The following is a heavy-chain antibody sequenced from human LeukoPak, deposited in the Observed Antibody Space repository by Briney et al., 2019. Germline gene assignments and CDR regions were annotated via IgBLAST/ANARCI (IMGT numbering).Heavy chain of an antibody. J-gene: IGHJ4*02. CDR2: INPNSGGT. CDR3: ARGIDSSSADY. V-gene: IGHV1-2*04. D-gene: IGHD6-13*01. CDR1: GYTFTGYY. Sequence: ASVKVSCTASGYTFTGYYMHWVRQAPGQGLEWVGWINPNSGGTNYAQKFQGWVTMTRDTSISTAYMELSRLRSDDTAVYYCARGIDSSSADYWGQGTLVTVSS.